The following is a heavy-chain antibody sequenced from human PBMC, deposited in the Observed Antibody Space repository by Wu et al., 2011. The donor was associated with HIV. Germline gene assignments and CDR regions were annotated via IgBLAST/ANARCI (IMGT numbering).Heavy chain of an antibody. CDR3: GKGEAGYYHYYYMDV. J-gene: IGHJ6*03. CDR2: IIPMFGKG. V-gene: IGHV1-69*14. D-gene: IGHD1-26*01. CDR1: GGAFSSYA. Sequence: QVQVVQSGAQVKKPGSSVKISCKATGGAFSSYAIAWVRQAPGQGLEWMGGIIPMFGKGHYAQKFQGRTTITADKSTDTAYMELSSLRSEDTAVYYCGKGEAGYYHYYYMDVWGKGTTVTVS.